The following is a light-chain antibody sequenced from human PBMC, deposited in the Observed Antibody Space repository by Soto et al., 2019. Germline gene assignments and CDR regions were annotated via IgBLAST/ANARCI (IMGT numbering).Light chain of an antibody. V-gene: IGLV1-40*01. Sequence: QSVLTQPSSVSGAPGQRVTISCTGSSSNIGAGYDVHWYQQLPGTAPKLLIYGNTNRPSGVPDRFSGSKSGTSASLAITGLQAEDEADYYCQSYDSSLRGFYVFGPGTKVTVL. CDR2: GNT. CDR1: SSNIGAGYD. J-gene: IGLJ1*01. CDR3: QSYDSSLRGFYV.